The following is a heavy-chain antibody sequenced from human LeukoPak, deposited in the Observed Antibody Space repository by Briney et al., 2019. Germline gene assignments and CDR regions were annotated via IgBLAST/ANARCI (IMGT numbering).Heavy chain of an antibody. Sequence: SVKVSCKASGGTFSSYAISWVRQAPGQGLEWMGGIIPIFGTANYAQKFQGRVTITADESTSTAYMELSSLRSEDTAAYYCARDAGILTGYFFGMDVWGKGTTVTVSS. V-gene: IGHV1-69*01. CDR1: GGTFSSYA. D-gene: IGHD3-9*01. CDR3: ARDAGILTGYFFGMDV. J-gene: IGHJ6*04. CDR2: IIPIFGTA.